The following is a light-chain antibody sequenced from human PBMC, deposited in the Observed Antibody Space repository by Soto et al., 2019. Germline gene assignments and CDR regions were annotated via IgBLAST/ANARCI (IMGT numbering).Light chain of an antibody. CDR3: QQYEHSVVYT. J-gene: IGKJ2*01. CDR2: ETS. V-gene: IGKV3-20*01. CDR1: QSGNSAL. Sequence: EIVLTQSPASLSLSPGERATLSCRASQSGNSALLGWYQQRPGQAPRLLLYETSIRATGIPDRFSGSGSGTDFTLTISRLEPEDSAVYYCQQYEHSVVYTFGQGTKLEIK.